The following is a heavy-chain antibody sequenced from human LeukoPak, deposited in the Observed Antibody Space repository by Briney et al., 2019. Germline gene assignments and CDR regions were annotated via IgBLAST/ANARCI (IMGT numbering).Heavy chain of an antibody. CDR2: INHSGST. V-gene: IGHV4-34*01. D-gene: IGHD2-8*02. Sequence: SETLSLTCAVYGGSFSGYYWSWIRQPPGKGLEWIGEINHSGSTNYNPSLKSRVTISVDTSKNQFSLKLSSVTAADTAVYYCARDTGGNWLFSDYWGQGTLVTVSS. CDR3: ARDTGGNWLFSDY. CDR1: GGSFSGYY. J-gene: IGHJ4*02.